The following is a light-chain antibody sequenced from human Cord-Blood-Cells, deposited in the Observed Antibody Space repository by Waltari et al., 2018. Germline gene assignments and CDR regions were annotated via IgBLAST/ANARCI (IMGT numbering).Light chain of an antibody. V-gene: IGLV2-23*01. CDR2: EGS. CDR1: SSDVGGYNL. CDR3: CSYAGSSTLV. J-gene: IGLJ3*02. Sequence: QSARTQPASVSGAPGQSITISCTGTSSDVGGYNLVSWYQQDPGKAPKLMIYEGSKRPSGVSNRFSGSKSGNTASLTISGLQAEDEADYYCCSYAGSSTLVFGGGTKLTVL.